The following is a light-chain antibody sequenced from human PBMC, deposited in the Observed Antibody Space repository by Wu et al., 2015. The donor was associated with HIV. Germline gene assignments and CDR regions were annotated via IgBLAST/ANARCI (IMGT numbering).Light chain of an antibody. CDR1: QSVRDD. CDR2: GAS. Sequence: EIVMTQSPAALSVSPGERVTLSCRASQSVRDDLAWYQQKPGQAPRLLIYGASTRATGIPDRFSGSGSGTDFTLTISRLEPEDSAVYYCQQYVSSPLFGQGTKVEIK. V-gene: IGKV3-20*01. CDR3: QQYVSSPL. J-gene: IGKJ1*01.